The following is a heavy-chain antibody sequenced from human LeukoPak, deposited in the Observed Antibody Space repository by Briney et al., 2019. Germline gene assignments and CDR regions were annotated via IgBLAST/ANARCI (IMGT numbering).Heavy chain of an antibody. CDR2: IDPKSGGT. D-gene: IGHD2-21*02. V-gene: IGHV1-2*02. CDR1: GYTFTDYY. J-gene: IGHJ6*03. CDR3: ARGSGFQYRGITANYYMDV. Sequence: ASVKVSCKASGYTFTDYYIHWVRQAPGQGLEWMGWIDPKSGGTSFAQKFQGSVTMTRDTSISTAYIELSRLKYDDTAVYYCARGSGFQYRGITANYYMDVWGKGTTVTVSS.